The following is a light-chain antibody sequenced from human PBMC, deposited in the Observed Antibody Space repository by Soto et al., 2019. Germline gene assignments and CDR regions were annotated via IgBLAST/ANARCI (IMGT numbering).Light chain of an antibody. CDR1: QSVSRSH. CDR2: GAS. CDR3: QQYGNSPPFS. Sequence: EIVLTQSPGTLSLSPGDRVTLSCRASQSVSRSHLAWYQQRPGQAPRLLIYGASSRATGIADRFSGSGSGTDFTLTISRLEPEDFAVYFCQQYGNSPPFSFGQGTKVEIK. V-gene: IGKV3-20*01. J-gene: IGKJ2*03.